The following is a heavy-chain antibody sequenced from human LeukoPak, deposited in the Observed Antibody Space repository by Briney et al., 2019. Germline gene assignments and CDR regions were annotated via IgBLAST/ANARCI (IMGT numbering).Heavy chain of an antibody. D-gene: IGHD5-12*01. CDR1: GFTFSDYY. CDR2: ISSSGSTI. CDR3: ARTYYVDIVANGRYYFDY. Sequence: AGGSLRLSCAASGFTFSDYYMSWIRQAPGKGLEWVSYISSSGSTIYYADSVKGRFTISRDNAKNSLYLQMNSLRAEDTAVYYCARTYYVDIVANGRYYFDYWGQGTLVTVSS. V-gene: IGHV3-11*01. J-gene: IGHJ4*02.